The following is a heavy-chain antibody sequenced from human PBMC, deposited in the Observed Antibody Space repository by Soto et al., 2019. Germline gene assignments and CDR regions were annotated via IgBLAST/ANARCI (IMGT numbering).Heavy chain of an antibody. CDR1: GFTFSTYA. V-gene: IGHV3-23*01. J-gene: IGHJ4*02. D-gene: IGHD2-15*01. CDR3: AKTAGGNPLDFDY. CDR2: ISGSGGRT. Sequence: EVQLLESGGGLVQPGGSLRLSCAASGFTFSTYAMSWVRQAPGKGLVWVAAISGSGGRTYYADSVKGRFPISRDNTKNTLYLQMNSLRAEETAVYYCAKTAGGNPLDFDYWGQGTLVTVSS.